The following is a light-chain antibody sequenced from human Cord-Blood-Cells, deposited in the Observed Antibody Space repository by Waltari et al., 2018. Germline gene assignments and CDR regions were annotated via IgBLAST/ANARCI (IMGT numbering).Light chain of an antibody. J-gene: IGLJ2*01. CDR2: EGS. Sequence: QSALPQPASVSGSPGQSITISCTGTSSDVGSYHLVSWYQQHPGKAPKRMLYEGSKRPSGVSNRFSGSKSGNTASLTISGLQAEDEADYYCCSYAGSVVFGGGTKLTVL. V-gene: IGLV2-23*01. CDR1: SSDVGSYHL. CDR3: CSYAGSVV.